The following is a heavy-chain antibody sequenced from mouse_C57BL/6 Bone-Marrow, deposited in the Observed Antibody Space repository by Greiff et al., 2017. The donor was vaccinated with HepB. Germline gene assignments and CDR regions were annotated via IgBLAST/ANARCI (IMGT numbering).Heavy chain of an antibody. CDR2: IYPGDGDT. J-gene: IGHJ2*01. CDR1: GYAFSSSW. D-gene: IGHD6-1*01. CDR3: ARSRQREVYFDY. Sequence: QVQLQQSGPELVKPGASVKISCKASGYAFSSSWMNWVKQRPGKGLEWIGRIYPGDGDTNYNGKFKGKATLTADKSSSAAYMQLSSLTSEDSAVYFCARSRQREVYFDYRGQDATLSVSS. V-gene: IGHV1-82*01.